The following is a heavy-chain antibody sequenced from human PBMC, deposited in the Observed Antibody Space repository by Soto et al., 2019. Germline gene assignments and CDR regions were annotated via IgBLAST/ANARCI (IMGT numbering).Heavy chain of an antibody. CDR3: AKDMPRFLEWYGMDV. J-gene: IGHJ6*02. D-gene: IGHD3-3*01. V-gene: IGHV3-43*01. CDR1: GFTFDDYT. Sequence: GGSLRLSYAASGFTFDDYTMHWVRQAPGKGLEWVSLISWDGGSTYYADSVKGRFTISRDNSKNSLYLQMNSLRTEDTALYYCAKDMPRFLEWYGMDVWVQGTTVTVS. CDR2: ISWDGGST.